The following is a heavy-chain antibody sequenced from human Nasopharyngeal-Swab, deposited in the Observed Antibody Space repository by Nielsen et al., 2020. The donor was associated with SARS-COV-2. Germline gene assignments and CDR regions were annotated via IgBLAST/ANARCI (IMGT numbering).Heavy chain of an antibody. V-gene: IGHV3-21*01. D-gene: IGHD3-3*01. CDR3: ARDGLDYDFWSAYFMDV. CDR2: ISSSSSYI. Sequence: GGSLRLSCAASGFTFNNYNFNWVRQVEGKGREWVSSISSSSSYIYYADSVKGRFTISRDNAKNSLYLQMNSLRAEDTAVYYCARDGLDYDFWSAYFMDVWGQGTTVTVSS. CDR1: GFTFNNYN. J-gene: IGHJ6*02.